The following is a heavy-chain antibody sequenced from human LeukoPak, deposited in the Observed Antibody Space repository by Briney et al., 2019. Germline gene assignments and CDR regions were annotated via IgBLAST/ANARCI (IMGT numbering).Heavy chain of an antibody. CDR1: GFTISSYD. CDR2: IYTSGTT. Sequence: PGGSLRLSCAASGFTISSYDMTWVRQASGKGLEWVSVIYTSGTTSYTDSVRGRFTISRDSSTNTVYFQMNSLRDEDTAVYYCARNGGGLGLWGQGTLVTVSS. CDR3: ARNGGGLGL. D-gene: IGHD2-8*01. J-gene: IGHJ4*02. V-gene: IGHV3-66*01.